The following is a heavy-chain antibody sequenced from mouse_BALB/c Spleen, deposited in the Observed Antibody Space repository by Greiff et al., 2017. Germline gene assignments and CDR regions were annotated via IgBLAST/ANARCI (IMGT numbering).Heavy chain of an antibody. CDR2: ISSGGSYT. Sequence: EVQLVESGGGLVKPGGSLKLSCAASGFTFSSYAMSWVRQSPEKRLEWVAEISSGGSYTYYPDTVTGRFTISRDNAKNTLYLEMSSLRSEDTAMYYCARDPVAYWGQGTLVTVSA. V-gene: IGHV5-9-4*01. CDR1: GFTFSSYA. J-gene: IGHJ3*01. CDR3: ARDPVAY.